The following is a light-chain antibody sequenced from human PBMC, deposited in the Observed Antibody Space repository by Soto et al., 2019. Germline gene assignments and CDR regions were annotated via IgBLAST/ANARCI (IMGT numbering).Light chain of an antibody. J-gene: IGKJ1*01. Sequence: TQSPGTLSLSPGERATLSCRASQSISTHLAWYQQKPGKAPKLLISKASSLETGVPSRFSGSGSGTEFTLTISSLQPDDFATYYCQQYNSFSQWTFGQGTKVDIK. CDR1: QSISTH. CDR3: QQYNSFSQWT. V-gene: IGKV1-5*03. CDR2: KAS.